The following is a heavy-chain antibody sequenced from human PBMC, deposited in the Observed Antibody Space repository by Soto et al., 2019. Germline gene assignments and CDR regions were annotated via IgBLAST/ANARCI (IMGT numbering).Heavy chain of an antibody. CDR1: GFSFSSYS. J-gene: IGHJ6*02. Sequence: GGSLRLSCAASGFSFSSYSMNWVRQAPGKGLEKVSYISSSSSTIYYADSVKGRFTISRDNAKNSLYLQMNSLRDEDTAVYYCARDRLDVAPDYYYGMDVWGQGTTVTVSS. CDR3: ARDRLDVAPDYYYGMDV. CDR2: ISSSSSTI. D-gene: IGHD3-16*01. V-gene: IGHV3-48*02.